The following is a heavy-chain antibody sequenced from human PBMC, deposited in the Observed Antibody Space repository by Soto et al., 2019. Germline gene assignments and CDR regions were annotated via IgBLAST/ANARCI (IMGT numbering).Heavy chain of an antibody. CDR2: ISYDGSDK. V-gene: IGHV3-30*03. Sequence: QVRLVESGGGVVQPGGSLRLSCATSGFSFSSFGMHWVRQAPGKGLEWVAVISYDGSDKYYADSVKGRFTISRDNSKNTLYLQMNSLRAEDTAVYYCVGGYYYYYYAMDVWGQGTSVTVSS. CDR3: VGGYYYYYYAMDV. J-gene: IGHJ6*02. CDR1: GFSFSSFG.